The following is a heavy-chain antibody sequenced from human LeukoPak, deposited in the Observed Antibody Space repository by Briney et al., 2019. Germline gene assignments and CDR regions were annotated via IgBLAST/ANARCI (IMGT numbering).Heavy chain of an antibody. CDR1: GYTFTSYY. CDR2: INPSGGST. D-gene: IGHD3-9*01. Sequence: ASVKVSCKASGYTFTSYYMHWARQAPGQGLEWMGIINPSGGSTSYAQKFQGRVTMTRDMSTSTVYMELSSLRSEDTAVYYCARDGFSILTGSNWFDPWGQGTLVTVSS. J-gene: IGHJ5*02. V-gene: IGHV1-46*01. CDR3: ARDGFSILTGSNWFDP.